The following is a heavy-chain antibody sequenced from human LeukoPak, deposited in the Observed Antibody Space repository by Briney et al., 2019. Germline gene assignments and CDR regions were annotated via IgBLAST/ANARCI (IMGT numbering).Heavy chain of an antibody. CDR2: IYPSGNT. D-gene: IGHD1-1*01. J-gene: IGHJ6*03. V-gene: IGHV4-61*02. Sequence: SETLSLTCTVSGDSISNSRHYWSWIRQPAGKALEWIGRIYPSGNTNYNPSLKSRVTISVDTSKNQFSLKLSSVTAADTAVYYCARVRGYYYYYMDVWGKGTTVTVSS. CDR3: ARVRGYYYYYMDV. CDR1: GDSISNSRHY.